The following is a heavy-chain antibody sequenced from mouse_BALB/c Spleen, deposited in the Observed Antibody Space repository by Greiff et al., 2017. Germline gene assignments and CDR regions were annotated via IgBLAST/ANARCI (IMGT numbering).Heavy chain of an antibody. Sequence: EVKLVESGGGLVQPGGSLRLSCATSGFTFTDYYMSWVRQPPGKALEWLGFIRNKANGYTTEYSASVKGRFTISRDNSQSILYLQMNTLRAEDSATYYCAREDYGSPLAYWGQGTLVTVSA. CDR2: IRNKANGYTT. V-gene: IGHV7-3*02. D-gene: IGHD1-1*01. J-gene: IGHJ3*01. CDR3: AREDYGSPLAY. CDR1: GFTFTDYY.